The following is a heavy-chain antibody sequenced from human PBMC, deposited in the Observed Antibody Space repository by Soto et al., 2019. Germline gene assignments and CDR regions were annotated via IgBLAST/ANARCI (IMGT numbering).Heavy chain of an antibody. J-gene: IGHJ6*03. D-gene: IGHD3-9*01. CDR1: GFTVSSNY. CDR2: IYSGGST. CDR3: ARVKDDILTGYYRGDYYYYMDV. Sequence: GGSLRLSCAASGFTVSSNYMSWVRQAPGKGLEWVSVIYSGGSTYYADSVKGRFTISRDNSKNTLYLQMNSLRAEDTAVYYCARVKDDILTGYYRGDYYYYMDVWGKGTTVTVSS. V-gene: IGHV3-66*01.